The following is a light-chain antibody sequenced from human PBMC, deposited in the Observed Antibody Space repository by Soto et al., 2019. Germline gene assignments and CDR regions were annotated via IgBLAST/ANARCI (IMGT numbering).Light chain of an antibody. CDR2: DGT. Sequence: SALTQTRSVTGYPGQSVTMSYTGTKSVLRDYNYLSWFEQHPGKTLRLMIDDGTRRPSGVPVRCSGSQSSNTASLTVSGLQAEDEADYFCCSYGGTYTYVFGTGSKVTVL. V-gene: IGLV2-11*01. J-gene: IGLJ1*01. CDR3: CSYGGTYTYV. CDR1: KSVLRDYNY.